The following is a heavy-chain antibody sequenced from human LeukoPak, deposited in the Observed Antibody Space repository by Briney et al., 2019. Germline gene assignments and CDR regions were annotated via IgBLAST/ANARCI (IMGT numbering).Heavy chain of an antibody. Sequence: GESLKISCKGSGYSFTSYWIGWVRQMPGKGLEWMGIIYPGDSDTRYSPSFQGQVTISADKSISTAYLQWSSLKASDTATYYCARLPYGGYDGQYYYYGMDVWGQGTTVTVSS. CDR1: GYSFTSYW. CDR2: IYPGDSDT. V-gene: IGHV5-51*01. D-gene: IGHD5-12*01. J-gene: IGHJ6*02. CDR3: ARLPYGGYDGQYYYYGMDV.